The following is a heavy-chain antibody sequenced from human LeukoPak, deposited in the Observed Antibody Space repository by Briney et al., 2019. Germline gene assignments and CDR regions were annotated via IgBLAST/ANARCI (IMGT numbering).Heavy chain of an antibody. CDR3: AGSWSPYDAFDI. V-gene: IGHV3-9*03. J-gene: IGHJ3*02. D-gene: IGHD6-13*01. Sequence: GGSLRLSCAASGFTFDDYAMHWVRQAPGKGLEWVSGISWNSGSIGYADSVKGRFTISRDNAKNSLYLQMNSLRAEDMALYYCAGSWSPYDAFDIWGQGAMVTVSS. CDR2: ISWNSGSI. CDR1: GFTFDDYA.